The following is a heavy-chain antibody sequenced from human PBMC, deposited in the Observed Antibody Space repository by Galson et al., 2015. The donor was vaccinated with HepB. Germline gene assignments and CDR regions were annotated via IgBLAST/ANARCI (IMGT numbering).Heavy chain of an antibody. CDR1: GFTFSSYA. J-gene: IGHJ4*02. V-gene: IGHV3-23*01. CDR2: ISGSGGST. CDR3: AKNKAAAGNPFDY. D-gene: IGHD6-13*01. Sequence: SLRLSCAASGFTFSSYAMSWVRQAPGKGLEWVSGISGSGGSTYYADSVKGRFTISRDNSKNTLYLQMNSLRAEDTAVYYCAKNKAAAGNPFDYWGQGTLVNVSS.